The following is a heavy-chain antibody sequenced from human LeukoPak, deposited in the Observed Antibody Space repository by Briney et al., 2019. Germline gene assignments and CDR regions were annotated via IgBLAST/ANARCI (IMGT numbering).Heavy chain of an antibody. J-gene: IGHJ4*02. CDR3: AKDDYYDSSGYLFY. D-gene: IGHD3-22*01. CDR2: ISYDGSNR. Sequence: GGSLRLSCAASGFTFSSYGMHWARQAPGKGLEWVAVISYDGSNRYYADSVKGRFTISRDNSKNTLYLQMNSLRAEDTAVYYCAKDDYYDSSGYLFYWGQGTLVTVSS. V-gene: IGHV3-30*18. CDR1: GFTFSSYG.